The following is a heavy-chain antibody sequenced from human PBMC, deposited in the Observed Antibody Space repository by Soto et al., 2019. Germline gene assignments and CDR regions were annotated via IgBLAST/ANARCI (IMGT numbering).Heavy chain of an antibody. J-gene: IGHJ4*02. CDR1: GGSINSYW. V-gene: IGHV4-4*07. D-gene: IGHD2-21*01. CDR3: ARDIASYAYGEGY. CDR2: VYSSGTT. Sequence: PSETLSLTCTVSGGSINSYWWTWIRQPAGKGLEWIGRVYSSGTTDYNPSLNSRATMSVETSKNQFSLKLSSVTAADTAVCYCARDIASYAYGEGYWGQGIQVTVSS.